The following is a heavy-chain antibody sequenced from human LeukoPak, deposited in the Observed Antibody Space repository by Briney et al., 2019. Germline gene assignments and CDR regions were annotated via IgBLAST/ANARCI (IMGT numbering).Heavy chain of an antibody. V-gene: IGHV4-30-4*01. D-gene: IGHD2-2*01. CDR1: GGSISSGDYY. CDR2: IYYSGST. J-gene: IGHJ6*02. CDR3: ASPIVVVPAAKYGMDA. Sequence: SETLSLTCTVSGGSISSGDYYWSWIRQPPGKGLEWIGYIYYSGSTYYNPSLKSRVTISVDTSKNQFSLKLSSVTAADTAVYYCASPIVVVPAAKYGMDAWGQGTTVTVSS.